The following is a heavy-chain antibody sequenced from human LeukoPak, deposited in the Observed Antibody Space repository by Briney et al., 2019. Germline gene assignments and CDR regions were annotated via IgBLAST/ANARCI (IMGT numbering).Heavy chain of an antibody. CDR1: GFTFSSYA. J-gene: IGHJ5*02. CDR2: ISGSGGST. D-gene: IGHD6-19*01. CDR3: AKDKQWLVPGNWFDP. V-gene: IGHV3-23*01. Sequence: GGSLRLSCAASGFTFSSYAMNWVRQAPGKGLEWVSAISGSGGSTYYADSVKGRFTISRDNSKNTLYLQINILRGEDTAKYYCAKDKQWLVPGNWFDPWGQGTPVTVSS.